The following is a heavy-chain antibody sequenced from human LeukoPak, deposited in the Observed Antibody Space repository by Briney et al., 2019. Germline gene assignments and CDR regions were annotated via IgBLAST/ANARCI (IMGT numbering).Heavy chain of an antibody. D-gene: IGHD3-10*01. J-gene: IGHJ4*02. CDR3: AREPTRGD. CDR2: ISSSSSTI. Sequence: GGSLRLSCAASGFSVSTNYMNWVRQAPGKGLEWVSYISSSSSTIYYADSVKGRFTISRDNAKNSLYLQMNSLRAEDTAVYYCAREPTRGDWGQGTLVTVSS. CDR1: GFSVSTNY. V-gene: IGHV3-48*04.